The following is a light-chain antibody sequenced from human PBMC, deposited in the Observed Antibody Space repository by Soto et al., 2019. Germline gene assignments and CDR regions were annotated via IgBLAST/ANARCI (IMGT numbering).Light chain of an antibody. Sequence: EIVLTQSPGTLSLSPGEIATLSFSASQSVSSSYLAWYQQKPGQAPRLLIYGASSRATGIPDRFSGSGSGTEFTLTISSLQSEDFAVYYCQQYNNWPLWTFGQGTKVDIK. CDR1: QSVSSSY. V-gene: IGKV3-20*01. CDR2: GAS. CDR3: QQYNNWPLWT. J-gene: IGKJ1*01.